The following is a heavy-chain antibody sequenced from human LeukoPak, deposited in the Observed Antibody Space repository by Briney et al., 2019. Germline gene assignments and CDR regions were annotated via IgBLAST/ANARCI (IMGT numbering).Heavy chain of an antibody. CDR3: ASLSYDSSGYGYYYYYMDV. D-gene: IGHD3-22*01. J-gene: IGHJ6*03. V-gene: IGHV4-4*08. CDR1: GGSISSNY. CDR2: MYHSGST. Sequence: SETLSLTCTVSGGSISSNYWSWIRQPPGKGLEWIGYMYHSGSTNYNPSLKSRVTMSVDTPKNQFSLKLSSVTAADTAVYYCASLSYDSSGYGYYYYYMDVWGKGTTVTVSS.